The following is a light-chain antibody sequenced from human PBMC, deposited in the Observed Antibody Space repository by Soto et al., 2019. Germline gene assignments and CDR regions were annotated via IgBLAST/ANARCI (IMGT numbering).Light chain of an antibody. CDR3: QQRSNWPIT. V-gene: IGKV3-15*01. J-gene: IGKJ5*01. CDR1: QSLGGS. CDR2: GAS. Sequence: IVMTQSPATLSVSPGERATLSCRASQSLGGSLAWYQQKPGQAPRLLIYGASTRVTGVPARFSGTGSETDFTLTISSLEPEDFAVYYCQQRSNWPITFGQGTRLEI.